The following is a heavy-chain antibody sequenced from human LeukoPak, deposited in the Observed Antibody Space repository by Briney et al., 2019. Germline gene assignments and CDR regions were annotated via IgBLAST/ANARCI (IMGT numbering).Heavy chain of an antibody. CDR2: IYHSGST. CDR1: GGSISSSNW. V-gene: IGHV4-4*02. Sequence: SGTLSLTCAVSGGSISSSNWWSWVRQPPGKGLEWIGEIYHSGSTNYNPSLKSRVTISVDKSKSQFSLKLSSVTAADTAVYYCVGSGSYKLFDYWGQGTLVTVSS. D-gene: IGHD3-10*01. J-gene: IGHJ4*02. CDR3: VGSGSYKLFDY.